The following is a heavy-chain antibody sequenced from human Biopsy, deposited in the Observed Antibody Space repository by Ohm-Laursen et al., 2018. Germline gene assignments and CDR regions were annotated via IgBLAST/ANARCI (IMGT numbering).Heavy chain of an antibody. V-gene: IGHV1-18*01. CDR1: GYTFPSYG. Sequence: SVKVSCKASGYTFPSYGISWVRQAPGQGLEWMGWISTYNGNTNYAQKLQGRVTMTTDTSTSTAYMELRSLRSDDTAVYFCAREEDNSGYDYYGMDVWGQGTTVTVSS. D-gene: IGHD3-22*01. CDR3: AREEDNSGYDYYGMDV. J-gene: IGHJ6*02. CDR2: ISTYNGNT.